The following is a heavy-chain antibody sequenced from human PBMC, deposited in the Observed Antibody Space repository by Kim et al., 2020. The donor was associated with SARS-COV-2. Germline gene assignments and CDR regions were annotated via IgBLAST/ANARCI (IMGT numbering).Heavy chain of an antibody. Sequence: ASVKVSCKTSGYTFTNYGINWVRQAPGQGLEWMGWISVSNGNTNRAQKFQDRVTMTTDTSTTTAYMELRSLRSDDTAMYYCARGKGKEAAVDFWGQGTLVIVSS. CDR3: ARGKGKEAAVDF. D-gene: IGHD6-13*01. V-gene: IGHV1-18*01. CDR2: ISVSNGNT. CDR1: GYTFTNYG. J-gene: IGHJ4*02.